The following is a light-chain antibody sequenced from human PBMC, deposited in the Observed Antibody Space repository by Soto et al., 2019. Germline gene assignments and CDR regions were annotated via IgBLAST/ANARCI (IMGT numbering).Light chain of an antibody. V-gene: IGLV2-23*01. J-gene: IGLJ1*01. Sequence: QSVLTQPASVSGSDGQSITISCTGSSSDVGSYNHVSWYQQRPGKAPKFMIYEGNKRPSGVSNRFSGSKSGNTASLTISGLQGDDEADYYCCSYAGGRSYVFGTGTKVTVL. CDR1: SSDVGSYNH. CDR2: EGN. CDR3: CSYAGGRSYV.